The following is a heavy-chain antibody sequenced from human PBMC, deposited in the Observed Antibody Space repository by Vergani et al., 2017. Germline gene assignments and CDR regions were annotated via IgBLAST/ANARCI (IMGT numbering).Heavy chain of an antibody. Sequence: EVQLVESGGGLVQPGGSLRLSCSASGFTFSSYAMHWVRQAPGKGLEYVSAISSNGGSTYYADSVKGRFTISRDNSKNTLYLQMSSLRAEDTAVYYCARATGDYCSSTSCYPGYFDLWGRGTLVTVSS. D-gene: IGHD2-2*01. CDR3: ARATGDYCSSTSCYPGYFDL. V-gene: IGHV3-64D*06. CDR2: ISSNGGST. J-gene: IGHJ2*01. CDR1: GFTFSSYA.